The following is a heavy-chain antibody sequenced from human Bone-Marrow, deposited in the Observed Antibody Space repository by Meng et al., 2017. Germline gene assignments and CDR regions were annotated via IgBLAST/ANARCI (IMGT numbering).Heavy chain of an antibody. Sequence: GGSLSLSCAASGVTFSYYEMNWVRQAPGKGLEWVSYISSSGSTEYYSDSVKGRFTISRDNAKTSLYLQMNSLRAEDTAVYYCGREWSCAPGDIWGQGTMVTVSS. CDR2: ISSSGSTE. D-gene: IGHD1-26*01. CDR3: GREWSCAPGDI. V-gene: IGHV3-48*03. CDR1: GVTFSYYE. J-gene: IGHJ3*02.